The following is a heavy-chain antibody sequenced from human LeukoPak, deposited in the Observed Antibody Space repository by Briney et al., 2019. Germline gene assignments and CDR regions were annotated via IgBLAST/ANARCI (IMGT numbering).Heavy chain of an antibody. CDR3: GRVQSGSLLRYGMDV. V-gene: IGHV1-58*02. Sequence: GASVKVSCKASGFTFTSSAMQWVRQARGQRLEWIGWIVVGSDNTNYAQKFQERVTITRDMSTTTAYMELSSLRSEDTPVYFCGRVQSGSLLRYGMDVWGQGTTVTVSS. J-gene: IGHJ6*02. CDR1: GFTFTSSA. CDR2: IVVGSDNT. D-gene: IGHD3-10*01.